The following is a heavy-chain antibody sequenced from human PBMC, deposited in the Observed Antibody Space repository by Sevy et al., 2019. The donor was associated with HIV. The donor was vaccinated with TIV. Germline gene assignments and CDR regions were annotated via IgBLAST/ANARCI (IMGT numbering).Heavy chain of an antibody. D-gene: IGHD3-10*01. V-gene: IGHV3-30-3*01. CDR2: ISYDINNK. CDR3: ANKGGSRPNDAFDT. J-gene: IGHJ3*02. Sequence: GGSLRLSCAASGFTFFAYTMHWVRQAPGKGLEWVALISYDINNKYYADSVKGRFTISRDNSKNTLYLQMNSLRVEDTAVYYCANKGGSRPNDAFDTWGQGTVVTVSS. CDR1: GFTFFAYT.